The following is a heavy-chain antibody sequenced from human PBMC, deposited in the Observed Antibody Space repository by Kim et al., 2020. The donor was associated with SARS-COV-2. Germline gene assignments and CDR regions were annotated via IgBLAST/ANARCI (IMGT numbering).Heavy chain of an antibody. D-gene: IGHD3-10*01. CDR3: AKSSLYGSGFDP. V-gene: IGHV3-23*01. J-gene: IGHJ5*02. Sequence: YYADSVKGRFTISRDNAKNTLYLQMNSLRAEDTAVYYCAKSSLYGSGFDPWGQGTLVTVSS.